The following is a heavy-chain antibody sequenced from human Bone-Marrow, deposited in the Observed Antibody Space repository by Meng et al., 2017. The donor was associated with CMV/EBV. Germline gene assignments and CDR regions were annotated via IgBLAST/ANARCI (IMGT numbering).Heavy chain of an antibody. J-gene: IGHJ6*02. CDR2: INSDGSST. CDR1: GFTFSSYA. V-gene: IGHV3-74*01. CDR3: ASTYGEYESGSYYYYGMDF. D-gene: IGHD4-17*01. Sequence: GESLKISCAASGFTFSSYAMSWVRQAPGKGLVWVSRINSDGSSTSYADSVKGRFTISRDNAKNTLYLQMNSLRAEDTAVYYCASTYGEYESGSYYYYGMDFWGQGTTVTVSS.